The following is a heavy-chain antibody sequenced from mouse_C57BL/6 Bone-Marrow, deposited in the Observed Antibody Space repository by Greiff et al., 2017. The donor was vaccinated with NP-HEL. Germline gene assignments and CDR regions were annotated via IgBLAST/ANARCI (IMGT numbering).Heavy chain of an antibody. J-gene: IGHJ3*01. Sequence: VKLMESGAELARPGASVKLSCKASGYTFTSYGISWVKQRTGQGLEWIGEIYPRSGNTYYNEKFKGKATLTADKSSSTAYMELRSLTSEDSAVYFCARGIYDGYSWFAYWGQGTLVTVSA. CDR2: IYPRSGNT. CDR3: ARGIYDGYSWFAY. V-gene: IGHV1-81*01. D-gene: IGHD2-3*01. CDR1: GYTFTSYG.